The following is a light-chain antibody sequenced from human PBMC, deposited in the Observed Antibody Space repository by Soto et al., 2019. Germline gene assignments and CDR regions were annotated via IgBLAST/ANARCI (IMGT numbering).Light chain of an antibody. CDR1: SSNIGAGYD. V-gene: IGLV1-40*01. CDR3: QSYDSSLSVV. J-gene: IGLJ2*01. Sequence: QAVVPQPPSVSGAPGQRVSISCTGSSSNIGAGYDVHWYQQLPGKAPKLLIFGNSNRPSGVPDRFSGSKSGTSVSLAITGLQAEDEADYYCQSYDSSLSVVFGGGTKLTVL. CDR2: GNS.